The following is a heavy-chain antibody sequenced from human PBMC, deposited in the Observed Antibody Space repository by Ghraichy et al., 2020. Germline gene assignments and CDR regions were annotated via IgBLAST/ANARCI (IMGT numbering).Heavy chain of an antibody. CDR3: ARAGYCSSTSCHYYYYGMDV. J-gene: IGHJ6*02. V-gene: IGHV3-48*02. Sequence: SLRLSCAASGFTFSSYSMNWVRQAPGKGLEWVSYISSSSSTIYYADSVKGRFTISRDNAKNSLYLQMNSLRDEDTAVYYCARAGYCSSTSCHYYYYGMDVWSQGTTVTVSS. CDR2: ISSSSSTI. D-gene: IGHD2-2*01. CDR1: GFTFSSYS.